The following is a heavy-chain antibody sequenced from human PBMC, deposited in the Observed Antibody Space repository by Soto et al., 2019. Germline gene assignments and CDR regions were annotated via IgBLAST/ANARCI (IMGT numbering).Heavy chain of an antibody. Sequence: PGGSLRLSCAASGFTFSSYWMHWVRQAPGKGLVWVSRINSDGSSTSYADSVKGRFTISRDNAKNTLYLQMNSLRAEDTAVYYCARVGDGYNGYYYGMDVWGQGTTVTVSS. CDR3: ARVGDGYNGYYYGMDV. J-gene: IGHJ6*02. CDR1: GFTFSSYW. D-gene: IGHD5-12*01. CDR2: INSDGSST. V-gene: IGHV3-74*01.